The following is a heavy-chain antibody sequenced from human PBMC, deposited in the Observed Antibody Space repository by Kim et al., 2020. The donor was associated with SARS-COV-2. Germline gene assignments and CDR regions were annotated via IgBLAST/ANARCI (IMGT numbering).Heavy chain of an antibody. CDR3: ARDRASSGWSDYYYYYGMDV. Sequence: GGSLRLSCAASGFTFSSYAMHWVRQAPGKGLEWVAVISYDGSNKYYADSVKGRFTISRDNSKNTLYLQMNSLRAEDTAVYYCARDRASSGWSDYYYYYGMDVWGQGTTVTVSS. J-gene: IGHJ6*02. CDR2: ISYDGSNK. D-gene: IGHD6-19*01. CDR1: GFTFSSYA. V-gene: IGHV3-30*04.